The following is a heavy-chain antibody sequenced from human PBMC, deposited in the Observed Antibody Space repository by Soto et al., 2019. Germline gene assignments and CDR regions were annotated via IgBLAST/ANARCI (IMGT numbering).Heavy chain of an antibody. CDR1: GYTFTSYE. CDR2: MNPNSGTT. V-gene: IGHV1-8*01. CDR3: ARGQRWGVAVAGGGDY. D-gene: IGHD6-19*01. J-gene: IGHJ4*02. Sequence: QVQLVQSGAEVKKPGASVKVSCKASGYTFTSYEVNWVRQAIGEGLEWMGWMNPNSGTTGYTQKFQGRVSMTRDTSISTAYMELSRLTSEVTAVYYCARGQRWGVAVAGGGDYWGQGTLVSVSS.